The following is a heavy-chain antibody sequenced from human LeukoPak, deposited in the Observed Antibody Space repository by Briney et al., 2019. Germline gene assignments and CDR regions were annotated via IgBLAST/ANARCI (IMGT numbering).Heavy chain of an antibody. Sequence: GGSLRLSCTASGFTFTDYYMNWIRQAPGKGLEWLSYISNAGLTISYADSVRGRFTVSRDKNSLYLQMNSLRTDDTAVYYCARGSYSGTYWGQGTLVTVSS. CDR1: GFTFTDYY. J-gene: IGHJ4*02. V-gene: IGHV3-11*01. CDR2: ISNAGLTI. CDR3: ARGSYSGTY. D-gene: IGHD1-26*01.